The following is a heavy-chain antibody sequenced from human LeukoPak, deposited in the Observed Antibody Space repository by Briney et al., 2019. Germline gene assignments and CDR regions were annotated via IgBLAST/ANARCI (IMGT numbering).Heavy chain of an antibody. D-gene: IGHD1-14*01. CDR2: ISYDGSNK. J-gene: IGHJ6*02. Sequence: GGSLRLSCAASGFTFSSHGMHWVRQAPGKGLEWVAVISYDGSNKYYADSVKGRFTISRDNSKNTLYLQMNSLRAEDTAVYYCAKDPDFYYYYGMDVWGQGTTATASS. CDR3: AKDPDFYYYYGMDV. V-gene: IGHV3-30*18. CDR1: GFTFSSHG.